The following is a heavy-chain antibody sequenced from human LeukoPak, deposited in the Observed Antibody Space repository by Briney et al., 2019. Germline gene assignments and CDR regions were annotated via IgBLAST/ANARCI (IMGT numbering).Heavy chain of an antibody. CDR1: GYTFTSYG. CDR2: ISAYNGNT. D-gene: IGHD3-22*01. J-gene: IGHJ3*02. V-gene: IGHV1-18*01. Sequence: ASVKVSCKASGYTFTSYGITWVRQAPGQGLEWMGWISAYNGNTNYPQNFQGRVSMTTDTSTSTAYMELRSLRSDDTAVYYCARVQDYYDSSGYPDVFDIWGQGTMVTVSS. CDR3: ARVQDYYDSSGYPDVFDI.